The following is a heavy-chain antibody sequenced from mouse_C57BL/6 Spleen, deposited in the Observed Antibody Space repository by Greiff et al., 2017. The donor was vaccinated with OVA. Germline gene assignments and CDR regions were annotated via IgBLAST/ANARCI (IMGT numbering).Heavy chain of an antibody. CDR1: GFTFKTYA. CDR3: VREDYGNWYFDV. CDR2: ISSKSSNYAT. V-gene: IGHV10-3*01. J-gene: IGHJ1*03. D-gene: IGHD2-4*01. Sequence: EVQRVESGGGLVQPKGSLTLSCAASGFTFKTYAMHWVRQAPGKGLEWVARISSKSSNYATYYAVSVKDRFTISRDDSQSMLYLQMSNLKTEDTAMYYGVREDYGNWYFDVWGTGTTVTVSS.